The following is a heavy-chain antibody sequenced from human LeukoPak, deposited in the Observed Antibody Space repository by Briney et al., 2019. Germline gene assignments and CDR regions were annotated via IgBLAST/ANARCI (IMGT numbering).Heavy chain of an antibody. D-gene: IGHD1-26*01. J-gene: IGHJ4*02. CDR2: ITDSGGTT. CDR1: GFTFSSYA. V-gene: IGHV3-23*01. CDR3: AKLWRGSHPRYFDH. Sequence: GGSLRLSCAASGFTFSSYAMSWVRQAPGKGLEWGSTITDSGGTTFYADSVKGRFTISRDNSKNTVYLQMNSLRAEDTAVYYCAKLWRGSHPRYFDHWGQGTLVTVSS.